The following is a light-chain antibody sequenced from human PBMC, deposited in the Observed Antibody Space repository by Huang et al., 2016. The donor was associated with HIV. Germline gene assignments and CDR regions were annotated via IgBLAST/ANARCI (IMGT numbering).Light chain of an antibody. CDR2: GAS. J-gene: IGKJ2*01. CDR3: QHYNNWPYT. V-gene: IGKV3-15*01. CDR1: QSVSSN. Sequence: EIVMTQSPVTLSVSPGERATLSVRARQSVSSNLAWYQQKPGQAPRLLISGASTRATGIPARVSGSWSGTEFTLTISSLQSEDFALYYCQHYNNWPYTFGQGTKLEIK.